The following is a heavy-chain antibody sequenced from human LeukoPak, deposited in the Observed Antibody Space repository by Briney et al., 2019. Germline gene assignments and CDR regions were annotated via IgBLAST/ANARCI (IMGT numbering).Heavy chain of an antibody. Sequence: PSETLSLTCAVSGGSISSGGYSWSWIRQPPGKGLEWIGYIYHSGSTYYNPSLKSRVTISVDRSKNQFSLKLSSVTAADTAVYYCARTQPLKYDILTGYLDAFDIWGQGTMVTVSS. CDR2: IYHSGST. CDR1: GGSISSGGYS. D-gene: IGHD3-9*01. V-gene: IGHV4-30-2*01. J-gene: IGHJ3*02. CDR3: ARTQPLKYDILTGYLDAFDI.